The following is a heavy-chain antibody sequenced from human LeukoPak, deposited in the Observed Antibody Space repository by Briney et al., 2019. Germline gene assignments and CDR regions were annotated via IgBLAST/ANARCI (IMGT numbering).Heavy chain of an antibody. J-gene: IGHJ6*02. CDR3: WRVWLRDHGYHGMDV. CDR1: GYTFIDYY. D-gene: IGHD1-14*01. V-gene: IGHV1-2*02. CDR2: IDPNSGGT. Sequence: GASVKVSCKASGYTFIDYYMHWVRQAPGQGLEWMGWIDPNSGGTNSAQKFQGRVTMTRDTSISTAYMELSRLSSDDTAVYYCWRVWLRDHGYHGMDVWGQGTTVTVSS.